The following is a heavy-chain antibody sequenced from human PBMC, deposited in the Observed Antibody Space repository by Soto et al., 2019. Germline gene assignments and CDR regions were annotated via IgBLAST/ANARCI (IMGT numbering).Heavy chain of an antibody. Sequence: ASVKVSCKASGYTFTNYYIHWVRQAPGQGLEWMGWVNPSTGDTFFAPRFQGRVTMTRDTSVSTAYLELRRLRSDATALYYCAREAFTGYAFFDYWGQGTLVTVSS. CDR3: AREAFTGYAFFDY. D-gene: IGHD5-12*01. CDR1: GYTFTNYY. CDR2: VNPSTGDT. V-gene: IGHV1-2*02. J-gene: IGHJ4*02.